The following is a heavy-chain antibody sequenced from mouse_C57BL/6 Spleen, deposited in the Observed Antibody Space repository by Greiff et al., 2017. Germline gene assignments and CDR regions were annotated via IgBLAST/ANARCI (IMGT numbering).Heavy chain of an antibody. V-gene: IGHV1-26*01. J-gene: IGHJ4*01. CDR3: ARRRTGTSYYAMDY. D-gene: IGHD4-1*01. CDR2: INPNNGGT. CDR1: GYTFTDYY. Sequence: EVQLQQSGPELVKPGASVKISCKASGYTFTDYYMNWVKQSHGKSLEWIGDINPNNGGTSYNQKFKGKATLTVDKSSSTAYMELRSLTSEDSAVYYCARRRTGTSYYAMDYWGQGTSVTVSS.